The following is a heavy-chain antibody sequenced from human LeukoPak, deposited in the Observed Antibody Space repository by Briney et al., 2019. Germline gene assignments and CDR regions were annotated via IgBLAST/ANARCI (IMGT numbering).Heavy chain of an antibody. CDR1: GGSMNDYY. Sequence: PSETLSLTCTVSGGSMNDYYWSWIRQTPGKQLEWIGYIYYSGSTLYNPSLKSRVTISADTSKNQFSLKLTSVTAADTAVYYCVLMAGYWGQGTLVTVSS. J-gene: IGHJ4*02. D-gene: IGHD3-16*01. CDR3: VLMAGY. V-gene: IGHV4-59*08. CDR2: IYYSGST.